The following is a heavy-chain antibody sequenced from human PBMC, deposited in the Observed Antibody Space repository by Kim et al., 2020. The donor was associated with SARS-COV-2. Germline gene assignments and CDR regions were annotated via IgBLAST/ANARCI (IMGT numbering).Heavy chain of an antibody. J-gene: IGHJ5*02. CDR3: ARGGDIVVVVAATPNVQYNWFDP. V-gene: IGHV1-69*13. CDR1: GGTFSSYA. D-gene: IGHD2-15*01. Sequence: SVKVSCKASGGTFSSYAISWVRQAPGQGLEWMGGIIPIFGTANYAQKFQGRVTFTADESTSTAYMELSSLRSEDTAVYYCARGGDIVVVVAATPNVQYNWFDPWGQGTLVTVSS. CDR2: IIPIFGTA.